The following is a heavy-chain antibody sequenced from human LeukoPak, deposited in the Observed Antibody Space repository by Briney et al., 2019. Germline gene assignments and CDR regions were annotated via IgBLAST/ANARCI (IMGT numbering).Heavy chain of an antibody. CDR3: TTSIDYYGSGSFLSRFDP. CDR1: GFTFSNAW. Sequence: PGGSLRLSCAASGFTFSNAWMSWVRQAPGKGLEWVGRIKSKTDGGTTDYAAPVKGRFTISRDDSKNTLYLQMNSLKTEDTAVYYCTTSIDYYGSGSFLSRFDPWGQGTLVTVSS. CDR2: IKSKTDGGTT. J-gene: IGHJ5*02. D-gene: IGHD3-10*01. V-gene: IGHV3-15*01.